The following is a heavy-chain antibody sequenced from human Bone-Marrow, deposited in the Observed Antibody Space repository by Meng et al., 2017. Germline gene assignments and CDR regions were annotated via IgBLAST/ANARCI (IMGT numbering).Heavy chain of an antibody. CDR3: ARVGYSGSRVTSYYFDY. D-gene: IGHD1-26*01. V-gene: IGHV4-31*01. CDR2: IYYSGST. J-gene: IGHJ4*02. CDR1: GGSISSGGYY. Sequence: VQRQEPGPGLVKPSQTLSLTCTVSGGSISSGGYYWSWIRQHPGKGLEWIGYIYYSGSTYYNPSLKSLVTISVDTSKNQFSLKLSSVTAADTAVYYCARVGYSGSRVTSYYFDYWGQGTLVTVSS.